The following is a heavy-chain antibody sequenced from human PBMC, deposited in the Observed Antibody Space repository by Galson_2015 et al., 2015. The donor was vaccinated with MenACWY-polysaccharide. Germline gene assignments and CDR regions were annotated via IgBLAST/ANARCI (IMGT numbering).Heavy chain of an antibody. J-gene: IGHJ4*02. D-gene: IGHD3-22*01. Sequence: SLRLSCAASGFTFSSYVMTWVRQAPGKGLEWVSSISSSNSYINYADSVKGRLTISRDNAKNSLYLQMNSLRAEDTAVYYCAREDGGGYYQLDYWGQGTLVTVSS. CDR1: GFTFSSYV. CDR2: ISSSNSYI. CDR3: AREDGGGYYQLDY. V-gene: IGHV3-21*01.